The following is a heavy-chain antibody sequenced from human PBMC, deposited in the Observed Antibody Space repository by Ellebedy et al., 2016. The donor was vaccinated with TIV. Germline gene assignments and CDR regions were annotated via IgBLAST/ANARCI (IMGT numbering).Heavy chain of an antibody. V-gene: IGHV3-7*03. D-gene: IGHD2-2*02. CDR1: GFTFSEYW. CDR2: INQDGTQK. Sequence: PGGSLRLSCAVSGFTFSEYWMSRVRQTPEKGLEWVANINQDGTQKNYVDSAKGRFTISRDNAKNSMYLQMNSLRAEDTAVYHCAKYLSRSFHYWGQGTLVTVSS. CDR3: AKYLSRSFHY. J-gene: IGHJ4*02.